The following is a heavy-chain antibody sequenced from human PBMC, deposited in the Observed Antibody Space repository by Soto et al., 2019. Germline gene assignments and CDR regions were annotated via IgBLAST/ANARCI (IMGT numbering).Heavy chain of an antibody. Sequence: GGSLRLSCAASGFTFSNSAMTWVRQAPGKGLEWVSCISGGGRSTYYADSVKGRFSISRDNSMNTLYLQLNSLRAEDTAVYYCAKSPTYSYDRSGYRHFDYWGQGTLVTVSS. V-gene: IGHV3-23*01. CDR1: GFTFSNSA. D-gene: IGHD3-22*01. CDR2: ISGGGRST. J-gene: IGHJ4*02. CDR3: AKSPTYSYDRSGYRHFDY.